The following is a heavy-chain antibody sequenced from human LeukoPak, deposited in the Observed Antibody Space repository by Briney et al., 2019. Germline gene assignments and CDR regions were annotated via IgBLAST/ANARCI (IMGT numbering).Heavy chain of an antibody. V-gene: IGHV5-51*01. D-gene: IGHD3-10*01. CDR3: ARRGMDHDWFGGLSRNPYYYGMDV. Sequence: GESLKISCKGSGYSFTSYWIGWVRQMPGKGLEWMGIIYPGDSDTRYSPSFQGQVTISADKSISTAYLQWSSLKASDTAMYYCARRGMDHDWFGGLSRNPYYYGMDVWGQGTTVTVSS. CDR1: GYSFTSYW. CDR2: IYPGDSDT. J-gene: IGHJ6*02.